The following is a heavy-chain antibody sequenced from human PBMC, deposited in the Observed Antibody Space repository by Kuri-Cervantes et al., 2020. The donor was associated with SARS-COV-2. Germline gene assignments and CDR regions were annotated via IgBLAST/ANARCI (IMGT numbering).Heavy chain of an antibody. V-gene: IGHV3-11*05. CDR1: GFTFSDYY. Sequence: GGSLRLSCAASGFTFSDYYMSWIRQAPGKGLEWVSYISSSSSYTNYADSVKGRFTISRDNAKNSLYLQMNSLRAEDTAVYYCARADIVVVVAAGGAFDIWGQGTMVTVSS. CDR2: ISSSSSYT. CDR3: ARADIVVVVAAGGAFDI. D-gene: IGHD2-15*01. J-gene: IGHJ3*02.